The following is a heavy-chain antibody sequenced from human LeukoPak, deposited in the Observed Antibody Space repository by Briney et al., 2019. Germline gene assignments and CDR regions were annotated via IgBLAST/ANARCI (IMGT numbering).Heavy chain of an antibody. CDR2: ISYRGST. CDR3: AKERCTSTSCPFDY. CDR1: GDSISSGRPY. Sequence: PQTPSLTCTVSGDSISSGRPYWSWIRQHPVQGLEWIGYISYRGSTSYNPSLKSRVTMSLDTSKNQFSLRLNSVTAADTAVYYCAKERCTSTSCPFDYWGQGILVTVSS. J-gene: IGHJ4*02. D-gene: IGHD2-2*01. V-gene: IGHV4-31*03.